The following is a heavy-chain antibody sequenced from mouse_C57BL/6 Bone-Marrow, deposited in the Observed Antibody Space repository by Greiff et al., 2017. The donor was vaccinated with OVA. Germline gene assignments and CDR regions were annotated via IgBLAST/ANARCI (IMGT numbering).Heavy chain of an antibody. CDR3: AREFITTVVDYWYFDV. D-gene: IGHD1-1*01. CDR1: GYTFTSYD. V-gene: IGHV1-85*01. J-gene: IGHJ1*03. CDR2: IYPRDGST. Sequence: VKLVESGPELVKPGASVKLSCKASGYTFTSYDINWVKQRPGQGLEWIGWIYPRDGSTKYNEKFKGKATLTVDTSSSTAYMELHSLTSEDSAVYFCAREFITTVVDYWYFDVWGTGTTVTVSS.